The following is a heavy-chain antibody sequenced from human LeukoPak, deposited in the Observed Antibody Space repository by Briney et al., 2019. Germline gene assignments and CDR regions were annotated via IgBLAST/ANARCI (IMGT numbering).Heavy chain of an antibody. CDR1: GFTFSIYG. CDR3: ARAQRVTGTKLGYYYYGMDV. Sequence: GGSLRLSCAASGFTFSIYGMHWVRQAPGKGLEWVAVIWYDGSNEYYADSVKGRFTISRDNSKNTLCLQMNSLRAEDTAVYYCARAQRVTGTKLGYYYYGMDVWGQGTTVTVSS. J-gene: IGHJ6*02. D-gene: IGHD1-7*01. CDR2: IWYDGSNE. V-gene: IGHV3-33*01.